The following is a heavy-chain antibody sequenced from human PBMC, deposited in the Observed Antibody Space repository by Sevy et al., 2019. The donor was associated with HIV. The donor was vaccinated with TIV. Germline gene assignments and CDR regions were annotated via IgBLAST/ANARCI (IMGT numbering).Heavy chain of an antibody. Sequence: GESLRLSCAASGFTFSTYAMSWVRQAPGKGLEWVSAIRGSGGSTYYADSVKGRFTISRDYSKNTLYLQMNSLRAEDTAIYYCAKDQPTYYDILTGYYADWGQGTLVTVSS. V-gene: IGHV3-23*01. D-gene: IGHD3-9*01. CDR2: IRGSGGST. J-gene: IGHJ4*02. CDR3: AKDQPTYYDILTGYYAD. CDR1: GFTFSTYA.